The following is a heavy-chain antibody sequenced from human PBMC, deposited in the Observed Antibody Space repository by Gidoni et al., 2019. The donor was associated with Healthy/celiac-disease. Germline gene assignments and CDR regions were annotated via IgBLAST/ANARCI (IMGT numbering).Heavy chain of an antibody. CDR2: ISSSGSTI. J-gene: IGHJ4*02. CDR1: GVTFTRYE. D-gene: IGHD5-12*01. V-gene: IGHV3-48*03. Sequence: EVLLVESGGGLVEPGGCQRLSCAASGVTFTRYEMNWVRQAPGKGLEWVSYISSSGSTIYYADSVKGRFTISRDNAKNSLYLQMNSLRAEDTAVYYCAREKPRIYNYEGFDCWGQGTLVTVSS. CDR3: AREKPRIYNYEGFDC.